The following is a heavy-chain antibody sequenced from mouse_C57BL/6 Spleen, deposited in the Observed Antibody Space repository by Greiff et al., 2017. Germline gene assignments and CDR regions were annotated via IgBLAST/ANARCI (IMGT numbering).Heavy chain of an antibody. V-gene: IGHV14-4*01. CDR1: GFNIKDDY. J-gene: IGHJ3*01. CDR3: THYDGYYVSSAWFAY. Sequence: VQLQQSGAELVRPGASVKLSCPASGFNIKDDYMNWVKQRPEQGLEWIGWIDPENGDTEYASKFQGKATLPADTSSNTAYLQLSSLTSEDTAVYYCTHYDGYYVSSAWFAYWGQGTLVTVSA. D-gene: IGHD2-3*01. CDR2: IDPENGDT.